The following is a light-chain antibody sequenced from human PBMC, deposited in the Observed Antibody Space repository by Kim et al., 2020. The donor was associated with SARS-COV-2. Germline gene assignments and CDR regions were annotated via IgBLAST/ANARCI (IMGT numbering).Light chain of an antibody. Sequence: QSALTQPASVSGSHGQSITISCTGTSNDVGGSKYVSWYQQHQGSAPKLMLHDVSNRPSGVSNRFSGSKSGNTASLTISGLQPEDEADYFCSSYTRGNTLLFGTGTKVTVL. CDR2: DVS. V-gene: IGLV2-14*03. CDR3: SSYTRGNTLL. CDR1: SNDVGGSKY. J-gene: IGLJ1*01.